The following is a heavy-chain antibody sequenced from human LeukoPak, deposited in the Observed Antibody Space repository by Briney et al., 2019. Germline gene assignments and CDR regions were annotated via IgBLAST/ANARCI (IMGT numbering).Heavy chain of an antibody. CDR1: GFTFRSFW. Sequence: GGSLRLSCAASGFTFRSFWMHWVRHAPGKGLVWVSRINSDGSTTTYADSVKGRFTISRDNAKNTLYLQMNSLRAEDTAVYHCASGYCSGGSCHTTNSPFDYWGQGTLVTVSS. V-gene: IGHV3-74*01. D-gene: IGHD2-15*01. J-gene: IGHJ4*02. CDR3: ASGYCSGGSCHTTNSPFDY. CDR2: INSDGSTT.